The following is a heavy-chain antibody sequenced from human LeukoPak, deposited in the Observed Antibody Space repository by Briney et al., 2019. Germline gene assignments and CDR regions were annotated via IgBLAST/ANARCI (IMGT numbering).Heavy chain of an antibody. CDR3: AKGLERESRLDS. J-gene: IGHJ4*02. V-gene: IGHV3-23*01. CDR2: ISGSGGRT. Sequence: GGSLRLSCAASGFTFSSYAMSWVRQAPGKGLEWVSVISGSGGRTYYADSVKGRFTISRDNSKNTLYLQMNSLRAEDTALYYCAKGLERESRLDSWGQGTLVTVSS. D-gene: IGHD1-1*01. CDR1: GFTFSSYA.